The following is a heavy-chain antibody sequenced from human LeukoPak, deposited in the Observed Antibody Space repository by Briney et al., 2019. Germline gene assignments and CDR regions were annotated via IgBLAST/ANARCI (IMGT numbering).Heavy chain of an antibody. D-gene: IGHD3-10*01. CDR1: GFTFSSYA. Sequence: GRSLRLSCAASGFTFSSYAMHWVRQAPGKGLEWVAVISYDGSNKYYADSVKGRFTISRDNSKNTLYLQMNSLRAEDTAVYYCARDASDVLLWFGELWDPDYYYGMDVWGQGTTVTVSS. J-gene: IGHJ6*02. CDR3: ARDASDVLLWFGELWDPDYYYGMDV. CDR2: ISYDGSNK. V-gene: IGHV3-30-3*01.